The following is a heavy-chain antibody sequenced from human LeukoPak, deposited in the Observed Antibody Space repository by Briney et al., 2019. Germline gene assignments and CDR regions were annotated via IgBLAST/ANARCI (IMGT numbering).Heavy chain of an antibody. Sequence: PGGSLRLSCAASGFTFSSYSMNWVRQAPGKGLEWVSSIDGRGNYIFYADSVKGRFTISRDNAKNSLYLQMNSLRAEDTAVYYCARPKMYYYDSSGFGAVDYWGQGTLVTVSS. CDR1: GFTFSSYS. J-gene: IGHJ4*02. CDR2: IDGRGNYI. V-gene: IGHV3-21*01. CDR3: ARPKMYYYDSSGFGAVDY. D-gene: IGHD3-22*01.